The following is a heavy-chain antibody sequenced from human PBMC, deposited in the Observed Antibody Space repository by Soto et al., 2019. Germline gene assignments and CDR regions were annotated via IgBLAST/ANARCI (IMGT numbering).Heavy chain of an antibody. Sequence: GGSLRLSCAASGFTFSSYGMHWVRQAPGKGLEWVAFISYDESNKYYADSVKGRFTISRDNSRTTLYLQMNSLRAEDTAVYFCAKRRNVLRFVEWSACMEVWGHGTTVTVSS. J-gene: IGHJ6*02. CDR3: AKRRNVLRFVEWSACMEV. D-gene: IGHD3-3*01. CDR2: ISYDESNK. V-gene: IGHV3-30*18. CDR1: GFTFSSYG.